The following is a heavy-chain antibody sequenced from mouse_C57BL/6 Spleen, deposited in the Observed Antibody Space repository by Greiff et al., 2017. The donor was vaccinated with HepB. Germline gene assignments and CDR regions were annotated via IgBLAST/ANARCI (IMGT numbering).Heavy chain of an antibody. CDR3: AREGGQLRLRAMDY. CDR2: INPGSGGT. V-gene: IGHV1-54*01. CDR1: GYAFTNYL. D-gene: IGHD3-2*02. Sequence: VHLVESGAELVRPGTSVKVSCKASGYAFTNYLIEWVKQRPGQGLEWIGVINPGSGGTNYNEKFKGKATLTADKSSSTAYMQLSSLTSEDSAVYFCAREGGQLRLRAMDYWGQGTSVTVSS. J-gene: IGHJ4*01.